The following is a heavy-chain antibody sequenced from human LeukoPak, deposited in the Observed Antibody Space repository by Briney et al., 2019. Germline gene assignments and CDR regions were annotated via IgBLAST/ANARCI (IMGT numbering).Heavy chain of an antibody. CDR3: ARPLSDDYGDYEDY. D-gene: IGHD4-17*01. CDR2: IYHSGST. J-gene: IGHJ4*02. Sequence: SETLSLTCAVSGYSISSGYYWGWIRQPPGKGLEWIGSIYHSGSTYYNPSPKSQVTISVDTSKNQFSLKLSSVTAADTAVYYCARPLSDDYGDYEDYWGQGTLVTVSS. CDR1: GYSISSGYY. V-gene: IGHV4-38-2*01.